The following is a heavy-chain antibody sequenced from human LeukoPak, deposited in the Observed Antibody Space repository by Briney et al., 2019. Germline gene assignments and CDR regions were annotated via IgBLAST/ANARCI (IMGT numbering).Heavy chain of an antibody. CDR3: VKDDSYYYDSGSYPQ. CDR2: ISSNGGST. Sequence: GGSLRLSCSASGFTFSIYAMHWVRKAPGKGMEYVSAISSNGGSTYYADSVKGRFTISRDNSKNTLYLQMSSLRAEDTAVYYCVKDDSYYYDSGSYPQWGQGTLVTVSS. D-gene: IGHD3-22*01. V-gene: IGHV3-64D*09. J-gene: IGHJ4*02. CDR1: GFTFSIYA.